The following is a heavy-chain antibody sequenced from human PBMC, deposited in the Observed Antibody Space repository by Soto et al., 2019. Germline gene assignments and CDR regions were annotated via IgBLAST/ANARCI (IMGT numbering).Heavy chain of an antibody. D-gene: IGHD2-15*01. CDR2: ISYDGSNK. CDR1: GFTFSSYA. CDR3: ARPQTVAARPYDAFDI. V-gene: IGHV3-30-3*01. J-gene: IGHJ3*02. Sequence: GGSLRLSCAASGFTFSSYAMHWVRQAPGKGLEWVAVISYDGSNKYYADSVKGRFTISRDNSKNTLYLQMNSLRAEDTAVYYCARPQTVAARPYDAFDIWGQGTMLTV.